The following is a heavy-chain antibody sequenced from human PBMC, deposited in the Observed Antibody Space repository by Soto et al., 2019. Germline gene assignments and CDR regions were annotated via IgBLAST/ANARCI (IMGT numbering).Heavy chain of an antibody. Sequence: QITLKESGPTLVKPTQTLTLTCTFSGFSLSTSGVGVAWIRQPPGKALECLALIYWDDDKRYSPSLKSRLTISNDTSKNPVVLTMTIMDHVDTPTHYCALISNYYHLIRFDPLDHGTLVTICS. CDR1: GFSLSTSGVG. CDR2: IYWDDDK. V-gene: IGHV2-5*02. J-gene: IGHJ5*02. D-gene: IGHD3-3*01. CDR3: ALISNYYHLIRFDP.